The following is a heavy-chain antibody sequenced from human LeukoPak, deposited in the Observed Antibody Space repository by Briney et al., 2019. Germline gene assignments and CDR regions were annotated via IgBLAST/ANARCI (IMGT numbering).Heavy chain of an antibody. Sequence: TLSLTCTVSGGSISSGSYYWSWIRQLAGKGLEWIGRIYTSGSTNYNPSLKSRVTISVDTSKNQFSLKLSSVTAADTAVYYCASSSGPTYYYGSGYFFSVAFDIWGQGTMVTVSS. J-gene: IGHJ3*02. V-gene: IGHV4-61*02. CDR3: ASSSGPTYYYGSGYFFSVAFDI. CDR1: GGSISSGSYY. CDR2: IYTSGST. D-gene: IGHD3-10*01.